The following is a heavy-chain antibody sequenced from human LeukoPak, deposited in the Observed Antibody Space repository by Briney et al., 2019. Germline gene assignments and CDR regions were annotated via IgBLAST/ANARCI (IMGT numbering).Heavy chain of an antibody. J-gene: IGHJ4*02. CDR2: INHSGST. V-gene: IGHV4-34*01. D-gene: IGHD6-6*01. CDR1: GGSFSGYY. Sequence: PSETLSLTCAVYGGSFSGYYWSWIRQPPGKGLEWIGEINHSGSTNYNPSLTSRVTISVDTSKNQFSLKLSSVTAADTAVYYWAGIEYSSSGFDYWGQGTLVTVSS. CDR3: AGIEYSSSGFDY.